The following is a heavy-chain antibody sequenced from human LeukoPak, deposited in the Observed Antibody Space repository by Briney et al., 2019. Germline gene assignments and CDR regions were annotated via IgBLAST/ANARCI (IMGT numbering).Heavy chain of an antibody. Sequence: PGGSLRLSCAASGFTFSSYWMSWVRQAPGKGLEWVANIKQDGSEKYYVDSVMGRFTISRDNAKNSLYLQMNSLRAEDTAVYYCARYMTTVTTIDAFDIWGQGTMVTVSS. CDR3: ARYMTTVTTIDAFDI. D-gene: IGHD4-17*01. CDR1: GFTFSSYW. V-gene: IGHV3-7*01. J-gene: IGHJ3*02. CDR2: IKQDGSEK.